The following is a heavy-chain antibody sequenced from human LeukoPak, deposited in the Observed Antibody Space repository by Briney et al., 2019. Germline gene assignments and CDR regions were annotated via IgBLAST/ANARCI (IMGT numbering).Heavy chain of an antibody. CDR3: ARGGSHHYYYDSSGYYYPPSPIDY. V-gene: IGHV1-46*01. CDR1: GYTFTSYY. J-gene: IGHJ4*02. Sequence: ASVKVSCKASGYTFTSYYMHWVRQAPGQGLEWMGIINPSGGSTSYAQKFQGRVTMTRDTSTSTVYMELSSLRSEDTAVYYCARGGSHHYYYDSSGYYYPPSPIDYWGQGTLVTVSS. CDR2: INPSGGST. D-gene: IGHD3-22*01.